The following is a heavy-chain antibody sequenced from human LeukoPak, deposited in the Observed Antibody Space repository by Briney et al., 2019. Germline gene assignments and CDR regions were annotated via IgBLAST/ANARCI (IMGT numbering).Heavy chain of an antibody. CDR1: RGSFSGDY. D-gene: IGHD2-8*01. V-gene: IGHV4-34*01. CDR3: ARGIVLTGYASFDY. J-gene: IGHJ4*02. Sequence: SETLSLTCAVYRGSFSGDYWSWIRQPPGKGLEWIGGINHSGSTNYNPSLKSRVTISVDTSKNHFSLKLSSVTAADTAVYYCARGIVLTGYASFDYWGQGTLVTVSS. CDR2: INHSGST.